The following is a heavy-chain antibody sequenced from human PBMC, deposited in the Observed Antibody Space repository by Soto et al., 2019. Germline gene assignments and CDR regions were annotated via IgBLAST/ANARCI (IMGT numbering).Heavy chain of an antibody. D-gene: IGHD6-13*01. V-gene: IGHV4-39*01. J-gene: IGHJ4*02. CDR3: ARPEYSSSWYPGAFDY. CDR1: GGSISSSSYY. Sequence: SETLSLTCTVSGGSISSSSYYWGWIRQPPGKGLEWIGSIYYSGSTYYNPSLKSRVTISVDTSKNQFSLKLSSVTAADTAVYCCARPEYSSSWYPGAFDYWGQGTLVTVSS. CDR2: IYYSGST.